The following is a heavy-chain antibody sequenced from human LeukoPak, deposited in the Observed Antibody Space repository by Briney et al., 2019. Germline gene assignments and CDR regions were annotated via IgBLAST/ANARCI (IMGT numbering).Heavy chain of an antibody. V-gene: IGHV1-8*03. CDR3: ARGLEAFDI. J-gene: IGHJ3*02. Sequence: ASVKVSCKTSGYTFTSYDINWVRQASGQGLEWMGWTNPNSGNTGSAQKFQGRVTLTRNTSITTAYMELSSLTSDDTAVYYCARGLEAFDIWGQGTMVTVSS. CDR2: TNPNSGNT. CDR1: GYTFTSYD.